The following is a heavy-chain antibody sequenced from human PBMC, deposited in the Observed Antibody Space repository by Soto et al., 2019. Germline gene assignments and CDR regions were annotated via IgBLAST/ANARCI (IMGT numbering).Heavy chain of an antibody. J-gene: IGHJ3*02. CDR1: GFTFSNYW. Sequence: EVQLVESGGGLVQPGGSLRLSCAASGFTFSNYWMHWVRQAPGKGLVWVSRINSDGSSTNYADSVKGRFTISRDNAKNTLYLQMNSLRAEDTAVYYCTTGYGSSWYGSLIWGQGTMVTVSS. V-gene: IGHV3-74*01. CDR2: INSDGSST. CDR3: TTGYGSSWYGSLI. D-gene: IGHD6-13*01.